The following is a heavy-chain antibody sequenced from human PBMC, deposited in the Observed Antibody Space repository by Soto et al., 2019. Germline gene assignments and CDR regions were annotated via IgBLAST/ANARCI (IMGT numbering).Heavy chain of an antibody. J-gene: IGHJ6*01. V-gene: IGHV3-53*02. CDR3: ARTNYDSRKNYYYGLDV. D-gene: IGHD3-16*01. CDR1: GFSVSSNY. Sequence: EVQLVETGGGLIQPGGSLRLSCTASGFSVSSNYVSWVRQAPGKGLEWVSVIYTGGSTYYADSVKGRFTLSRDNPKNTVYLQMNSLRAEDTAVYYCARTNYDSRKNYYYGLDVWGQGTTVTVSS. CDR2: IYTGGST.